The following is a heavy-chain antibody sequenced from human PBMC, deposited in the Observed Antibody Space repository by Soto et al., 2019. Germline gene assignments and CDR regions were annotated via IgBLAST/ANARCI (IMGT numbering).Heavy chain of an antibody. V-gene: IGHV4-30-2*01. CDR2: IYDSGST. J-gene: IGHJ5*02. D-gene: IGHD1-26*01. Sequence: SETLSLTCAVSGGSISRGGYSWGWIRQPPGKGLEWIGYIYDSGSTYYSPSLKSRVTISVDRAKNQFSPKLSSVTAAATAVYYCAREGGSYPGSWFDPWGQGTLVTVSS. CDR3: AREGGSYPGSWFDP. CDR1: GGSISRGGYS.